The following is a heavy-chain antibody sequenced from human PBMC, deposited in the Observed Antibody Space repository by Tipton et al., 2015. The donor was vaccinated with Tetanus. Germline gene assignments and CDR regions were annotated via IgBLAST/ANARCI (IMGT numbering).Heavy chain of an antibody. CDR2: ISGSGGST. CDR1: GFTFSSYA. CDR3: ASDRNYDSSGYLFDY. V-gene: IGHV3-23*01. Sequence: SLRLSCAASGFTFSSYAMSWVRQAPGKGLEWASAISGSGGSTYYADSVKGRFTISRDNSKNTLYLQMNGLRAEDTAVYYCASDRNYDSSGYLFDYWGQGTLVTVSS. J-gene: IGHJ4*02. D-gene: IGHD3-22*01.